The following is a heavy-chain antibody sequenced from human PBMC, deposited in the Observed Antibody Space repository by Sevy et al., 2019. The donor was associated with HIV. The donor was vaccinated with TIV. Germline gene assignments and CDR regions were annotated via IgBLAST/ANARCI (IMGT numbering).Heavy chain of an antibody. Sequence: GGSLRLSCTAYGFILGYYAMHWVRQAPGKGLEWVAVSSYDGGNIYYADSVQGRFTVSRDNSKNTLYLQMNSLRAEDTAMYYCARSYYYDSSGCYYWGQGTLVTVSS. CDR2: SSYDGGNI. CDR3: ARSYYYDSSGCYY. CDR1: GFILGYYA. J-gene: IGHJ4*02. D-gene: IGHD3-22*01. V-gene: IGHV3-30-3*01.